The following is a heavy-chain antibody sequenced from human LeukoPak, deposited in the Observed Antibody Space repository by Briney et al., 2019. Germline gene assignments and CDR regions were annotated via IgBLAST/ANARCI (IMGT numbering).Heavy chain of an antibody. CDR2: IYYSGST. V-gene: IGHV4-59*01. CDR3: ARAAQTYYYGSRSYDFDC. J-gene: IGHJ4*02. D-gene: IGHD3-10*01. CDR1: GGSISSYY. Sequence: PSETLSLTCTVSGGSISSYYWSWVRQPPGKGLEWIGYIYYSGSTNYNPSLKSRVTISVDTSRNQFSLKLSSVTAADTAVYYCARAAQTYYYGSRSYDFDCWGQGTLVTVSS.